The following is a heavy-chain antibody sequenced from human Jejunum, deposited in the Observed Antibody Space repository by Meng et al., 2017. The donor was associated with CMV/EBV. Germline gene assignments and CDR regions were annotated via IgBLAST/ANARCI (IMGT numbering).Heavy chain of an antibody. CDR2: IRSNADGGTA. CDR3: TTEYD. Sequence: LSCAASGFTFINAWMSWVRQAPGKGLEWVGRIRSNADGGTADYVAPVTGRFTVSRDDSKNTLYLQMNSLKTEDTAVYYCTTEYDWGQGTLVTVSS. CDR1: GFTFINAW. V-gene: IGHV3-15*01. J-gene: IGHJ4*02.